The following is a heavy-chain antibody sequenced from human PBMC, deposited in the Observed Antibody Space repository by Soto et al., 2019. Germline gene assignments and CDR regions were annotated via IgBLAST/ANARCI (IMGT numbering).Heavy chain of an antibody. J-gene: IGHJ5*02. V-gene: IGHV4-39*01. D-gene: IGHD1-26*01. Sequence: QLQLQESGPGLVKPSETLSLTCTVSGGSISSSSYYWGWIRQPPGKGLEWIGSIYYSGSTYYNPSLKSRVTISVDTSKNQFSLKLSSVTAADTAVYYCARPRSGSYYAGFDPWGQGTLVTVSS. CDR1: GGSISSSSYY. CDR2: IYYSGST. CDR3: ARPRSGSYYAGFDP.